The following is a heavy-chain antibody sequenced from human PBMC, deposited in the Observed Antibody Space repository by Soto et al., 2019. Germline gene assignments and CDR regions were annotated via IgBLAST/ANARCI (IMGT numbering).Heavy chain of an antibody. CDR3: TTEIAVAGAFDI. D-gene: IGHD6-19*01. CDR1: GFTFSNAW. V-gene: IGHV3-15*07. Sequence: PWGSLRLSCAASGFTFSNAWMNWVRQAPGKGLEWVGRIKSKTDGGTTDYAAPVKGRFTISRDDSKNTLYLQMNSLKTEDTAVYYCTTEIAVAGAFDIWGQGTMVTVSS. CDR2: IKSKTDGGTT. J-gene: IGHJ3*02.